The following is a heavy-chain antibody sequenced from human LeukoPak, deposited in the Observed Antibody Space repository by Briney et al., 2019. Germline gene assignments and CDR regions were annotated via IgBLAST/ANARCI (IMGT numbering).Heavy chain of an antibody. Sequence: SQTLSLTCAISGDSVSSNSAAWNWIRQSPSRGLEWLGRTYYRSKWYNDYAVSVKSRITIDPDTSKNQFSLQLNSVTPEDTAVYYCARFSSGSHARWYGMDVWGQGTTVTVSS. V-gene: IGHV6-1*01. J-gene: IGHJ6*02. CDR2: TYYRSKWYN. D-gene: IGHD1-26*01. CDR1: GDSVSSNSAA. CDR3: ARFSSGSHARWYGMDV.